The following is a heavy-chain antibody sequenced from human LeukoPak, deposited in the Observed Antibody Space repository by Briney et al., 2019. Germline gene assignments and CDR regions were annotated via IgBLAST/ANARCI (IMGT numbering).Heavy chain of an antibody. CDR3: ATEDLRTGYWCFDL. D-gene: IGHD4-17*01. Sequence: HAGGSLRLSCAASGFTFDDYAMHWVRQAPGKGLEWVSGISWNSGSIGYADSVKGRFTISRDNAKNTLYLQMNSLRAEDTALYYCATEDLRTGYWCFDLWGRGTLVTVSS. CDR2: ISWNSGSI. V-gene: IGHV3-9*01. CDR1: GFTFDDYA. J-gene: IGHJ2*01.